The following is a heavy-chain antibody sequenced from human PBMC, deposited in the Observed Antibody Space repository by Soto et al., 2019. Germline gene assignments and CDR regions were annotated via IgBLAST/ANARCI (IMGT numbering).Heavy chain of an antibody. CDR3: ATEVWVYYDFWSGYSDY. CDR2: IKEDGSDM. V-gene: IGHV3-7*01. D-gene: IGHD3-3*01. CDR1: GFTFSSYW. J-gene: IGHJ4*02. Sequence: EVQLVESGGGLVQPGGSLRLSCAASGFTFSSYWMSWVRQAPGKGLEWVANIKEDGSDMYYVDSVKGRFTISRDNAKNTRYLQMNSLRVGDTAVYYCATEVWVYYDFWSGYSDYWVQGTLVTVSS.